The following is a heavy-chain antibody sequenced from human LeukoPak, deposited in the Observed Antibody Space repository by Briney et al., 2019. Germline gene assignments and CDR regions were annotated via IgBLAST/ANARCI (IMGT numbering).Heavy chain of an antibody. D-gene: IGHD5-24*01. Sequence: GGSLRLSCSASGFTFSRYAMHWVRQAPGKGLEYVSAISSNGGSTYYADSVKGRFTISRDNSKNTLYLQMSSLRPEDTAVYYCVKDPSDGYFDYWGQGTLVTVSS. CDR1: GFTFSRYA. V-gene: IGHV3-64D*09. CDR3: VKDPSDGYFDY. J-gene: IGHJ4*02. CDR2: ISSNGGST.